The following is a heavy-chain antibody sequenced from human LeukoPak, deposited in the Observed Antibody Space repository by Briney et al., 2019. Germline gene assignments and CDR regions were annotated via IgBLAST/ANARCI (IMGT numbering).Heavy chain of an antibody. J-gene: IGHJ4*02. Sequence: GGSLRLSCTASGFTFGDYAMSCVRQAPGKGLEWVGFIRSKAYGGTTEYAASVKGRFTISRDDSKSIAYLQMNSLKTEDTAVYHCTRDRGKVLWFGEFFDYWGQGTLVTVSS. CDR1: GFTFGDYA. CDR2: IRSKAYGGTT. D-gene: IGHD3-10*01. V-gene: IGHV3-49*04. CDR3: TRDRGKVLWFGEFFDY.